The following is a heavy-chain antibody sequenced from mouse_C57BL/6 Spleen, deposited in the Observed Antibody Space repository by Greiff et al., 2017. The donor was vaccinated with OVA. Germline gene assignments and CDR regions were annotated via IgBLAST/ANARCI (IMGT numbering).Heavy chain of an antibody. CDR1: GYAFSSSW. CDR3: AREDYGSSYPFAY. Sequence: VKLQQSGPELVKPGASVKISCKASGYAFSSSWMNWVKQRPGKGLEWIGRIYPGDGDTNYNGKFKGKATLTADKSSSTAYMQLSSLTSEDSAVYFCAREDYGSSYPFAYWGQGTLVTVSA. J-gene: IGHJ3*01. V-gene: IGHV1-82*01. D-gene: IGHD1-1*01. CDR2: IYPGDGDT.